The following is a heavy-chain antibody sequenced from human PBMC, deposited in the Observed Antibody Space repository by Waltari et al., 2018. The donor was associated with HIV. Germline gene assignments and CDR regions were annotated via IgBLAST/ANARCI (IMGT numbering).Heavy chain of an antibody. V-gene: IGHV3-53*01. CDR2: LYNEGRT. D-gene: IGHD3-10*01. CDR3: ARMKRSYGSGQARYFYFGMDV. CDR1: GFSVSANY. Sequence: EVHLVESGGGLFQPGGSLRLSCAASGFSVSANYMSWFSLAPGKGLQWVSVLYNEGRTKYIDSVKGRLTIFRDNSKNALYLQMNSLRVDDTAVYYCARMKRSYGSGQARYFYFGMDVWGQGTTVIVSS. J-gene: IGHJ6*02.